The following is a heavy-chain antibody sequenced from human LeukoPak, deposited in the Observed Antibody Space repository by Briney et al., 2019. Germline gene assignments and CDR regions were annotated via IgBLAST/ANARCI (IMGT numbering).Heavy chain of an antibody. CDR1: GGSISSGSYY. Sequence: PSETLSLTCTVSGGSISSGSYYWSWIRQPPGKGLEWFGRIYTSGSTNYNPSLKSRVTISVDTSKNQFSLKLSSVTAADTAVYYCAAFGVVVPAAIRHFDYWGQGTLVTVSS. V-gene: IGHV4-61*02. CDR3: AAFGVVVPAAIRHFDY. D-gene: IGHD2-2*02. J-gene: IGHJ4*02. CDR2: IYTSGST.